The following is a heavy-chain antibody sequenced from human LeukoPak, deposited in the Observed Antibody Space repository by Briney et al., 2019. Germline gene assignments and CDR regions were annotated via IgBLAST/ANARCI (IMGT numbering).Heavy chain of an antibody. Sequence: GGSLRLSCAASGFAFSSYEMNWVRQAPGKGLEWVSYISSSGSTIYYADSVKGRFTISRDNAKNSLYLQMNSLRAEDTAVYYCATTPRAMTTVTTGYWGQGTLVTVSS. D-gene: IGHD4-17*01. V-gene: IGHV3-48*03. J-gene: IGHJ4*02. CDR1: GFAFSSYE. CDR2: ISSSGSTI. CDR3: ATTPRAMTTVTTGY.